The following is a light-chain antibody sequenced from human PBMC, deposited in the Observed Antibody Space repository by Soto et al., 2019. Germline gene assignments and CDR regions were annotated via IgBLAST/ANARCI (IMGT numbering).Light chain of an antibody. CDR3: NSYTSSSTRV. CDR1: SSDVGGYNY. J-gene: IGLJ2*01. Sequence: QSVLTQPASVSASPGQSITISCTGTSSDVGGYNYVSWYQQHPGRAPKLIIYEVSNRPSGVSNRFSGSKSGNTASLTISGLQAEDEDDYYCNSYTSSSTRVFGGGTKVTVL. V-gene: IGLV2-14*01. CDR2: EVS.